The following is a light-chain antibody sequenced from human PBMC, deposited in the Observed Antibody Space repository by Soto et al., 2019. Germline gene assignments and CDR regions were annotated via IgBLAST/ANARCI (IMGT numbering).Light chain of an antibody. V-gene: IGLV2-14*01. CDR2: DVS. CDR1: SSDVGGYNY. J-gene: IGLJ1*01. Sequence: QSALTQPASLSGSPGQSITISCSGTSSDVGGYNYVPWYQQHPGKAPKLMIYDVSNRPSGVSNRFSGSKSGNTASLTISGLQAEDEADYYCSSYTSSSTLYVFGTGTKVTV. CDR3: SSYTSSSTLYV.